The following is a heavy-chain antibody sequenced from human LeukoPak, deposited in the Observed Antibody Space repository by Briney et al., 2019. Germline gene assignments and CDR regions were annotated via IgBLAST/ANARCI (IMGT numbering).Heavy chain of an antibody. CDR1: GGSISNSNW. Sequence: SGTLSLTCAVSGGSISNSNWWSWVRQPPGEGLEWIGEISHGGSTNYNPSLKSRVTISVDKSKNQFSLKLTSVTAADTAVYYCARLQWELLDYWGQGTLVTVSS. CDR3: ARLQWELLDY. CDR2: ISHGGST. J-gene: IGHJ4*02. V-gene: IGHV4-4*02. D-gene: IGHD1-26*01.